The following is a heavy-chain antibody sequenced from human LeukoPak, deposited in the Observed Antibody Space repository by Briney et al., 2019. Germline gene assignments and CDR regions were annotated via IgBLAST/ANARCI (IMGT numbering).Heavy chain of an antibody. CDR3: VRFLHGNSLDY. D-gene: IGHD1-7*01. J-gene: IGHJ4*02. CDR2: IYHNGSDT. CDR1: GDTFTDTY. V-gene: IGHV5-51*01. Sequence: GESLKISCRGSGDTFTDTYIAWVRPVAGKGLEWMGIIYHNGSDTRYSPSFEGQVTISVDHSIRTAYLQWTSLKTSDTAMYYCVRFLHGNSLDYWGQRALFTVSS.